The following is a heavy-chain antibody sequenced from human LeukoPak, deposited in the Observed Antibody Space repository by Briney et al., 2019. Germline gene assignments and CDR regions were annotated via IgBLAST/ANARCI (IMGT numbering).Heavy chain of an antibody. Sequence: QTGGSLRLSCAASGFTVITNDMTWVRQAPGKGLEWVSVLYSDGNTKYADFAQGLFTISRDNSKNTLYLEMNSLSPDDTAVYYCARGVEPLAANTLAYWGQGTLVTVSS. V-gene: IGHV3-53*01. CDR2: LYSDGNT. D-gene: IGHD1-14*01. CDR3: ARGVEPLAANTLAY. CDR1: GFTVITND. J-gene: IGHJ4*02.